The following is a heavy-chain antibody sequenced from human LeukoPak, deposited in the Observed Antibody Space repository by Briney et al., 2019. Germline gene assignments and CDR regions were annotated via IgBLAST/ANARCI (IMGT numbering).Heavy chain of an antibody. V-gene: IGHV1-69*13. CDR2: IIPIFGTA. D-gene: IGHD3-3*01. CDR3: AREDQRRMSETLRRWGGDYDFWSGLGAFDI. J-gene: IGHJ3*02. CDR1: GGTFSSYA. Sequence: SVKVSCKASGGTFSSYAISWVRQAPGQGLEWMGGIIPIFGTANYAQKFQGRVTITADESTSTAYMELSSLRSEDTAVYYCAREDQRRMSETLRRWGGDYDFWSGLGAFDIWGQGTMVTVSS.